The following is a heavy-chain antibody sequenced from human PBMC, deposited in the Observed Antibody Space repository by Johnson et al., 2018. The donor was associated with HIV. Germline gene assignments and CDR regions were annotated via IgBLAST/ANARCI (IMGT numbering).Heavy chain of an antibody. CDR2: ISGSGGST. J-gene: IGHJ3*02. CDR3: AKDPRSSSWYWDAFDI. V-gene: IGHV3-23*04. Sequence: VQLVESGGGLVQPGRSLRLSCAASGFTFSSYAMSWVRQAPGKGLEWVSAISGSGGSTYYADSVKGRFTISRDNSKNTLYLQMNSLRAEDTAVYYCAKDPRSSSWYWDAFDIWGQGTMVTVSS. CDR1: GFTFSSYA. D-gene: IGHD6-13*01.